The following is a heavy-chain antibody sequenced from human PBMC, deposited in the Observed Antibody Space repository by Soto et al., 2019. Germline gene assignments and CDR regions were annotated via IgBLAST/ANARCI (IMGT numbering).Heavy chain of an antibody. CDR3: SRRHGGTLDC. CDR2: IYHSGST. V-gene: IGHV4-59*08. J-gene: IGHJ4*02. Sequence: QVQLQESGPGLVKPSETLSLTCTVSGGSISSYYWSWIRQPPGQGLEWIGYIYHSGSTNYNPSLKCRDTISVVTCKNPFTLMLLPVTAADAAVSYCSRRHGGTLDCWGQGNLVTVCS. CDR1: GGSISSYY. D-gene: IGHD2-15*01.